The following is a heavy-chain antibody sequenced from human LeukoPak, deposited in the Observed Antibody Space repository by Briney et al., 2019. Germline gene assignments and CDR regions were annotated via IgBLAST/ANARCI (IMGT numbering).Heavy chain of an antibody. D-gene: IGHD5-12*01. J-gene: IGHJ4*02. CDR2: ISSSGSTI. V-gene: IGHV3-48*03. Sequence: GGSLRLSCAASGFTFSSYEMNWVRQAPGKGLEWVSYISSSGSTIYYADSVKGRFTISRDNANNSLYLQMNSLRAEDTAVYYCARGRWLRLVDYWGQGTLVTVSS. CDR3: ARGRWLRLVDY. CDR1: GFTFSSYE.